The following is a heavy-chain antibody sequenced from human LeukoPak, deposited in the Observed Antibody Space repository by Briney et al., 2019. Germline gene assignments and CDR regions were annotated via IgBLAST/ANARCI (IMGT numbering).Heavy chain of an antibody. Sequence: SETLSLTCTVSGGSISSSSYYWGWIRQPPGKGLEWIGSIYYSGTTYYNPSLKSRVTISTDTSKNQFSLSLSSVTAADTAVYYCARWEVRLNAFEIWGQGTTVTVSS. CDR1: GGSISSSSYY. CDR3: ARWEVRLNAFEI. J-gene: IGHJ3*02. CDR2: IYYSGTT. V-gene: IGHV4-39*07. D-gene: IGHD3-10*01.